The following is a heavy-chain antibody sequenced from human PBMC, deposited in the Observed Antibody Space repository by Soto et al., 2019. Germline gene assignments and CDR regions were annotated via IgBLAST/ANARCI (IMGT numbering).Heavy chain of an antibody. D-gene: IGHD4-17*01. CDR1: GGSFSGYY. CDR2: INHSGST. CDR3: ARGVHDYGDYRYYFDY. Sequence: SETLSLTCAVYGGSFSGYYWSWIRQPPGKGLEWIGEINHSGSTNYNPSLKSRVTISVDTSKNQFSLKLSSVTATDTAVYYCARGVHDYGDYRYYFDYWGQGTLVTVSS. J-gene: IGHJ4*02. V-gene: IGHV4-34*01.